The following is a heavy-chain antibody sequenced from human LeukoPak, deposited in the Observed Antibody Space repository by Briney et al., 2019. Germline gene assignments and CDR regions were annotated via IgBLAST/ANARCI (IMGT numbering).Heavy chain of an antibody. CDR2: IYYSGST. J-gene: IGHJ3*02. CDR1: GGSISSYY. V-gene: IGHV4-59*08. CDR3: ARLRDYYDSSGYYLDAFDI. D-gene: IGHD3-22*01. Sequence: SETLSLTCTVSGGSISSYYWSWIRQPPGKGLEWIGYIYYSGSTNYNPSLKSRVTISVDTSKNQFSLKLSSVTAADTAVYYCARLRDYYDSSGYYLDAFDIWGQGTMVTVSS.